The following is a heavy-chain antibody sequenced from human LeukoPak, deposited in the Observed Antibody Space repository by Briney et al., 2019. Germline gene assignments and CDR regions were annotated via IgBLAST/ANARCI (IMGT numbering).Heavy chain of an antibody. CDR2: ISSGSSYM. V-gene: IGHV3-21*01. Sequence: GGSLRLSCAASGFTFSSYEMNWVRQPPGKGLEWVSSISSGSSYMFYADSVKGRFTISRDNAKNSLYLQMNSLRAEDTAVYYCARGGTMVRGFVGYYYGMDVWGQGTTVTVSS. CDR1: GFTFSSYE. D-gene: IGHD3-10*01. CDR3: ARGGTMVRGFVGYYYGMDV. J-gene: IGHJ6*02.